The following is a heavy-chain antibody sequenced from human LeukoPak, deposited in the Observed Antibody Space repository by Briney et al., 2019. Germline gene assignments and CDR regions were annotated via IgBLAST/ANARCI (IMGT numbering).Heavy chain of an antibody. D-gene: IGHD4-17*01. V-gene: IGHV3-48*03. J-gene: IGHJ4*02. CDR1: GFTFSSYE. Sequence: GGPLRLSCAASGFTFSSYEMNWVRQAPGKGLEWVSSISRGGSPIFYADSVRGRFTTSRDNAKNSLYLQMNSLRAEDTAVYYCARVSPNTVTTLQYFDYWGQGTLVTVSS. CDR3: ARVSPNTVTTLQYFDY. CDR2: ISRGGSPI.